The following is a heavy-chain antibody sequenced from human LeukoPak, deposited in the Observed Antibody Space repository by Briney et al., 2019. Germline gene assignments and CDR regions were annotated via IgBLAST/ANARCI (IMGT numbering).Heavy chain of an antibody. D-gene: IGHD1-26*01. J-gene: IGHJ4*02. V-gene: IGHV4-38-2*02. CDR1: GGSISSYY. Sequence: PSETLSLTCTVSGGSISSYYWSWIRQPPGKGLEWIGSIYHSGSTYYNPSLKSRVTISVDTSKNQFSLKLSSVTAADTAVYYCARAIVGATTFFDYWGQGTLVTVSS. CDR3: ARAIVGATTFFDY. CDR2: IYHSGST.